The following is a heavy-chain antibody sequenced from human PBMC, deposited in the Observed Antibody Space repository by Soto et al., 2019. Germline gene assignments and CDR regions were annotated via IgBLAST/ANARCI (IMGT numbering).Heavy chain of an antibody. CDR1: AYNFNNYW. V-gene: IGHV5-10-1*01. D-gene: IGHD3-10*01. CDR2: IDPYDSYT. Sequence: PGESLKISCKGSAYNFNNYWINWVRQLPGKGLEWMGRIDPYDSYTNHSPSFQGHVTISVDTSSSTAYLQWSSLKASDTAMYYCARPPLPGFGKYAMVVRGEGPTITVSS. CDR3: ARPPLPGFGKYAMVV. J-gene: IGHJ6*04.